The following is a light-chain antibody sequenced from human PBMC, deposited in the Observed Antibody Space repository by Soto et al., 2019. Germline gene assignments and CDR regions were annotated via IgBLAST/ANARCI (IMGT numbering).Light chain of an antibody. CDR2: DAS. Sequence: EIVLTQSPGTLSLSPGERATLSCRASQSVSSSYLAWYQQKPGQAPRLLIYDASSRATGIPDRFSGSGSGADFTLTISRLEPEDSAVYYCQHYGRTPGLLTFGPGTRVEVK. CDR3: QHYGRTPGLLT. CDR1: QSVSSSY. J-gene: IGKJ3*01. V-gene: IGKV3-20*01.